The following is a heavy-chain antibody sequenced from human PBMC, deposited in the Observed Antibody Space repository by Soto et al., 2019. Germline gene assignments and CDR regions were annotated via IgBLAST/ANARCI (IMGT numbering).Heavy chain of an antibody. J-gene: IGHJ4*02. V-gene: IGHV4-4*07. CDR2: FSLSGTT. CDR1: GASITGSFF. Sequence: PSETLSLTCTVSGASITGSFFWSWIRQPAGKGLEWIGRFSLSGTTNYNPSLRSRVTMSADVSKNQFSLRLTPVTAADTALYYCARGMTPPGAPAWYYFDSWGQGTLVTSPQ. CDR3: ARGMTPPGAPAWYYFDS. D-gene: IGHD2-8*02.